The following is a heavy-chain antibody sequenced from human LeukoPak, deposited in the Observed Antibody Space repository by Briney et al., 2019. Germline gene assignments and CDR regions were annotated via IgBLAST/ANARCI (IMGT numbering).Heavy chain of an antibody. CDR1: GASITSYY. CDR3: ARVEKYTTSGPTDP. Sequence: SETLSLTCTVSGASITSYYWSWIRQPAGKGLEWIGRIYASGSTTYNPSLKSRVTMAVDTSKTQFSLNLSSVTAADTAVYYCARVEKYTTSGPTDPWGQGTLVTVSS. V-gene: IGHV4-4*07. J-gene: IGHJ5*02. D-gene: IGHD6-13*01. CDR2: IYASGST.